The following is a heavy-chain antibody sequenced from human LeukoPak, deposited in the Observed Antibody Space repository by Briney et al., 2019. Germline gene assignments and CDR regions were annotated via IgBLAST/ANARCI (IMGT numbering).Heavy chain of an antibody. J-gene: IGHJ4*02. V-gene: IGHV3-48*01. CDR2: IGSSSSTI. Sequence: GGSLRLSCAASGFTFSSYSMNWVRQAPGKGLEWVSYIGSSSSTIYYADSVKGRFTISRDNAKNSLYLQMNSLRAEDTAVYYCARALHDYVWGSYRSIYFDYWGQGTLVTVSS. CDR3: ARALHDYVWGSYRSIYFDY. CDR1: GFTFSSYS. D-gene: IGHD3-16*02.